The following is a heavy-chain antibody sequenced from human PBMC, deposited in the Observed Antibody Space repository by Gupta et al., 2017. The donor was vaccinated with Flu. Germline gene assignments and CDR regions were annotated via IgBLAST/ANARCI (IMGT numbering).Heavy chain of an antibody. V-gene: IGHV4-39*01. J-gene: IGHJ5*01. Sequence: WGWIRQPPGKGLEWIGSIYNSGNTYYNPSLKSRVTISVDTSKNQFSLNLRSVTATDTAVYYCARHHLVVGIVGATLSWFDPWGQGILVTVSS. CDR3: ARHHLVVGIVGATLSWFDP. CDR2: IYNSGNT. D-gene: IGHD1-26*01.